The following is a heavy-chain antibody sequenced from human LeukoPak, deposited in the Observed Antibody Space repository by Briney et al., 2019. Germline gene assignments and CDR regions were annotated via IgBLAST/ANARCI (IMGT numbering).Heavy chain of an antibody. CDR2: TNVNSGGS. CDR1: GYTFTGFY. D-gene: IGHD6-19*01. Sequence: ASVKVSCKASGYTFTGFYIHWVRQAPGQGLECMGWTNVNSGGSKYVQKFQGRVTMTRDTSINTAYMELSSLTSDDTAVYYCARGRSTAWYDAFDIWGQGTMVTVSS. V-gene: IGHV1-2*02. CDR3: ARGRSTAWYDAFDI. J-gene: IGHJ3*02.